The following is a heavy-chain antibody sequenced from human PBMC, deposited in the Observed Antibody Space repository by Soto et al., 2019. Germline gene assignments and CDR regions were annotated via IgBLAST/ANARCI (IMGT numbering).Heavy chain of an antibody. Sequence: EVQLLESGGGLVQPGGSLRLSCVASGFTFSAYAVTWVRQAPGKGLEWVSSISGSDDRTWYAASVKGRFTISRDDYKNTLYMEMNSLTAEETAVYYCAKPMRTPIDMSFDYWGQGPLVPIS. J-gene: IGHJ4*02. CDR1: GFTFSAYA. CDR3: AKPMRTPIDMSFDY. D-gene: IGHD3-22*01. V-gene: IGHV3-23*01. CDR2: ISGSDDRT.